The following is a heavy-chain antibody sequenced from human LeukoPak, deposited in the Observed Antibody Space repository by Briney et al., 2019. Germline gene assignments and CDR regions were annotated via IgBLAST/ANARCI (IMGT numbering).Heavy chain of an antibody. V-gene: IGHV4-39*07. J-gene: IGHJ4*02. CDR3: ARVPTVVTPFDY. CDR1: GGSISSSSYY. D-gene: IGHD4-23*01. Sequence: SETLSLTCTVSGGSISSSSYYWGWLRQPPGKGLEWIGSIYYSGSTYYNPSLKSRVTISVDTSKNQFSLKLSSVTAADTAVYYCARVPTVVTPFDYWGQGTLVTVSS. CDR2: IYYSGST.